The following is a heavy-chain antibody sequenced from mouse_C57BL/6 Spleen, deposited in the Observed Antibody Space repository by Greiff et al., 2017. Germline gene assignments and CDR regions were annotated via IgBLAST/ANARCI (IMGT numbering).Heavy chain of an antibody. CDR2: IPPNSGST. J-gene: IGHJ2*01. CDR1: GYTFTSYW. Sequence: QVQLQQPWAELVKPGASVKLSCKASGYTFTSYWMHWVKPRPRPGLEWIGMIPPNSGSTNYNEKFKRKATLTVDKSSSTAYMQLSSLTSEDSAVYYCVLGRPYFDDWGKGTTLTVSS. V-gene: IGHV1-64*01. D-gene: IGHD4-1*01. CDR3: VLGRPYFDD.